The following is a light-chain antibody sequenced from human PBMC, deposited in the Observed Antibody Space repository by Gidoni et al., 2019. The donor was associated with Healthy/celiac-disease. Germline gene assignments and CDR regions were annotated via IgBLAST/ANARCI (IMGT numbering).Light chain of an antibody. V-gene: IGKV3-20*01. J-gene: IGKJ4*02. CDR2: GAS. Sequence: ELVLPQSPGTLSVSPGERATLSCRASQSVSSSYLAWYQQKPGQAHRLLIYGASSRATGIPGRFSGSGSGTDFTLTISRLEPEDFAVYYCQQYGSSPRFXGXTKVEIK. CDR3: QQYGSSPR. CDR1: QSVSSSY.